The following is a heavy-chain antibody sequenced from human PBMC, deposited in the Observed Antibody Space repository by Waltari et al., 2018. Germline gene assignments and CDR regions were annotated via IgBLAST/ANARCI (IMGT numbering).Heavy chain of an antibody. Sequence: QVQLQASGPGLVKPSETLSLTCTVSGGPISSYYWIWIRQPPGKGLEWIGYIYYSGSTNYNPSLKSRVTISVDTSKNQFSLKLSSVTAADTAVYYCARSSGWGRYFDYWGQGTLVTVSS. CDR3: ARSSGWGRYFDY. D-gene: IGHD6-19*01. V-gene: IGHV4-59*01. CDR2: IYYSGST. J-gene: IGHJ4*02. CDR1: GGPISSYY.